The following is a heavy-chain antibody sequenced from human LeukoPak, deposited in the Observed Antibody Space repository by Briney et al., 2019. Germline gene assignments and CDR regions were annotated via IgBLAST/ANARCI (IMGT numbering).Heavy chain of an antibody. CDR3: ARITMVRLIDY. CDR1: GFTFSSYA. D-gene: IGHD3-10*01. CDR2: ISSNGGST. J-gene: IGHJ4*02. Sequence: GGSLRLSCAASGFTFSSYAMHWVRQAPGKGLEYVSAISSNGGSTYYANSVKGRFTISRDNSKNTLYLQMGSLRAEDMAVYYCARITMVRLIDYWGQGTLVTVSS. V-gene: IGHV3-64*01.